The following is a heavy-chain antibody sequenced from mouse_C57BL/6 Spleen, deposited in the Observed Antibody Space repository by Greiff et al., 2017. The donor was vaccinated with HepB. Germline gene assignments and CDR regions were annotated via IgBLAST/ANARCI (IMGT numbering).Heavy chain of an antibody. D-gene: IGHD1-1*01. V-gene: IGHV2-6*03. CDR2: IWSDGST. J-gene: IGHJ4*01. CDR1: GFSLTSYG. CDR3: ARSSYYYGSSDYAMDY. Sequence: VQLKESGPGLVAPSQSLYITCTVSGFSLTSYGVHWVRQPPGKGLEWLVVIWSDGSTTYNSALKSRLSISKDNSKSQVFLKMNSLQTDDTAMYYCARSSYYYGSSDYAMDYWGQGTSVTVSS.